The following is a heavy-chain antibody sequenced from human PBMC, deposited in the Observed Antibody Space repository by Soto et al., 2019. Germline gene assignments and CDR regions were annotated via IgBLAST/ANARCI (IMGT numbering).Heavy chain of an antibody. CDR2: ISAYTDNP. J-gene: IGHJ5*02. CDR1: GYTFTNYG. V-gene: IGHV1-18*01. Sequence: QVKLVQSGGEVKKPGASVKVSCKASGYTFTNYGVTWVRQDPGQGLEWMGWISAYTDNPNYAQKFQGRVTMTIDTATTTAYMYLRSLTSDDTAVYSCARVIPGAEAWFGPWGQGTLVTVSS. CDR3: ARVIPGAEAWFGP. D-gene: IGHD2-2*01.